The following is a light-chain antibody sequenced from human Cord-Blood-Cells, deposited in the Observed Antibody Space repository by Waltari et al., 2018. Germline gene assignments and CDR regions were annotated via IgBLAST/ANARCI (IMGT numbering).Light chain of an antibody. Sequence: QSALTQPASVSGSPGQSITLSCTATSSDVGGYNLVAWYQQHPGKAPKLMIYEGSKRPSGVSNRFYGSKSGNTASLTISGLQAEDEADYYCCSYAGSSTLVFGGGTKLTVL. CDR2: EGS. CDR3: CSYAGSSTLV. J-gene: IGLJ2*01. CDR1: SSDVGGYNL. V-gene: IGLV2-23*01.